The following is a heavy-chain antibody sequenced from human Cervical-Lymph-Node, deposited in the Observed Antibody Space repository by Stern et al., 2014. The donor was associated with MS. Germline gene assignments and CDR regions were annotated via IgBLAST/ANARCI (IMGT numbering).Heavy chain of an antibody. CDR1: GYTFTDYF. Sequence: QVPLVESGAEVKKPGASVKVSCKASGYTFTDYFMHWVRQAPGQGLELMGWINPSNGATTYSQKFQGRVTMTRDTSISTAYMELSSLRSDDTAVYYCVGQGPYGSGSYVSYWGPGTLVTVSS. J-gene: IGHJ4*02. D-gene: IGHD3-10*01. CDR2: INPSNGAT. V-gene: IGHV1-2*02. CDR3: VGQGPYGSGSYVSY.